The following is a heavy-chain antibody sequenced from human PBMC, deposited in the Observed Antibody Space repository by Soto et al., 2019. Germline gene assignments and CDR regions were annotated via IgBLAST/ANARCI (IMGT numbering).Heavy chain of an antibody. D-gene: IGHD3-22*01. CDR2: ISAYNGNT. CDR1: GYTFTSYG. CDR3: VRVNLERYYYDSSGYSDY. V-gene: IGHV1-18*01. Sequence: ASVKVSCKASGYTFTSYGISWVRQAPGEGLEWMGWISAYNGNTNYAQKLQGRVTMTTDTSTSTAYMELRSLRSDDTAVYYCVRVNLERYYYDSSGYSDYWGQGTLVTVSS. J-gene: IGHJ4*02.